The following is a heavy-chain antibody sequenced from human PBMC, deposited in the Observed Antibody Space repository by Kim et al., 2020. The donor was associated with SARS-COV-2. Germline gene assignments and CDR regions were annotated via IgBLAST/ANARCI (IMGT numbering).Heavy chain of an antibody. CDR1: GGSFSGYY. CDR3: ARGGVRGGYYFDY. Sequence: SETLSLTCAVYGGSFSGYYWSWIRQPPGKGLEWIGEINHSGRTNYNPSLKSRVTISVDTSKNQFSLNLSSVTTADTAVYSCARGGVRGGYYFDYWGQGT. V-gene: IGHV4-34*01. J-gene: IGHJ4*02. D-gene: IGHD3-10*01. CDR2: INHSGRT.